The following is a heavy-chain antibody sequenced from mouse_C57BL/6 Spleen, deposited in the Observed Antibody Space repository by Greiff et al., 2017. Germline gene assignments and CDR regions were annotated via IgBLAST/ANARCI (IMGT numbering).Heavy chain of an antibody. J-gene: IGHJ4*01. V-gene: IGHV1-72*01. CDR3: ARSEMVTTEDYYAMDY. CDR1: GYTFTSYW. CDR2: IDPNSGGT. Sequence: QVQLQQPGAELVKPGASVKLSCKASGYTFTSYWMHWVKQRPGRGLEWIGRIDPNSGGTKYNEKFKSKATLTVDKPSSTAYMQLSSLTSEDSAVYYCARSEMVTTEDYYAMDYWGQGTSVTVSS. D-gene: IGHD2-2*01.